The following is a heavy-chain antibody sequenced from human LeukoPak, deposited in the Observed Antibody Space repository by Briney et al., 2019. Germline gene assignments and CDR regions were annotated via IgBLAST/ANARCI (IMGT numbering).Heavy chain of an antibody. V-gene: IGHV3-21*01. CDR3: ARGRYSSGWAHFDY. CDR1: GFTFGDYT. Sequence: PGGSLRLSCTTSGFTFGDYTMSWFRQAPGKGLEWVSSISSSSSYIYYADSVKGRFTISRDNAKNSLYLQMNSLRAEDTAVYYCARGRYSSGWAHFDYWGQGTLVTVSS. CDR2: ISSSSSYI. D-gene: IGHD6-19*01. J-gene: IGHJ4*02.